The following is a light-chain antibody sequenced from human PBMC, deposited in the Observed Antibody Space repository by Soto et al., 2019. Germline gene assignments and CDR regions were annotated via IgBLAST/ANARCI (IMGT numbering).Light chain of an antibody. CDR2: AAS. CDR3: QQYNSQSWT. V-gene: IGKV1-39*01. CDR1: QNIRMS. Sequence: DIQLTQSPSSLSASIGDRVTVTCRASQNIRMSLNWYQQKPGKAPKLLIFAASSLQSGVPSRFSGSGSGTDFILTISSLQPDEFAIYHCQQYNSQSWTFGQQTKVEIK. J-gene: IGKJ1*01.